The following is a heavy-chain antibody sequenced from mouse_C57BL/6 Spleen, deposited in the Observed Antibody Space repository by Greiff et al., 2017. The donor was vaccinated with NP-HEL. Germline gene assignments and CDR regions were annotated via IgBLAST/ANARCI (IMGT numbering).Heavy chain of an antibody. V-gene: IGHV2-6*03. D-gene: IGHD2-4*01. CDR1: GFSLTSYC. CDR2: IWSDRST. J-gene: IGHJ3*01. CDR3: ARDYDYRGFAD. Sequence: VKLEESGPGLVAPSQSLSITCTVSGFSLTSYCVHWVRQPPGQGLEWLVVIWSDRSTTYNSALKSRLSISKDNSKSHVFLKMNSLQTDDTAMYYGARDYDYRGFADWGQGTLVTVSA.